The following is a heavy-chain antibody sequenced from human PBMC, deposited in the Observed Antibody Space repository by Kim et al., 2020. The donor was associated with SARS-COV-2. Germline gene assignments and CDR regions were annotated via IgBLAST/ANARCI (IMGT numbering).Heavy chain of an antibody. CDR2: ISSSSSHT. V-gene: IGHV3-21*01. CDR1: GFTFSNYK. J-gene: IGHJ4*02. CDR3: ATLPYHDSGDYLSLDY. Sequence: GGSLRLSCAASGFTFSNYKMNWVRQAPGKGLEWVSAISSSSSHTYYADSVGGRFTISRDNAKNSLFLQMNSLRVEDTAVYYCATLPYHDSGDYLSLDYWGQGTLVTVSS. D-gene: IGHD3-22*01.